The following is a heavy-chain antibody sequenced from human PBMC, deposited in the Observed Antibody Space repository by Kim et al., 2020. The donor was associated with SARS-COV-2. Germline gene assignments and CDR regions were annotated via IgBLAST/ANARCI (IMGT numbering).Heavy chain of an antibody. Sequence: GGSLRLSCAASGFTFNSYLMSWVRQAPGKGLEWVASVKKDGSDKYYVDSVKGRFTISRDNAKNYQYLQMNSLRAEDTAVYYCARGSAFSYWCQGTLGTVS. CDR1: GFTFNSYL. CDR2: VKKDGSDK. V-gene: IGHV3-7*01. J-gene: IGHJ4*02. CDR3: ARGSAFSY. D-gene: IGHD2-15*01.